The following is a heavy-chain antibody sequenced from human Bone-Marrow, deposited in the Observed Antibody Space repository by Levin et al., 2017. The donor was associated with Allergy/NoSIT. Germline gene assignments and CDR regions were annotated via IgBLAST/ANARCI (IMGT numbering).Heavy chain of an antibody. CDR3: AKSPDSSGYFNDAFDM. D-gene: IGHD3-22*01. CDR2: ISGNGVTT. CDR1: GFSFSAYA. Sequence: LSLTCAASGFSFSAYAMSWVRQAPGKGPQWVSAISGNGVTTYYEDSVKGRFTISRDNSKNTLHLQMNSLRGEDTAVYYCAKSPDSSGYFNDAFDMWGQGTMVTVSS. V-gene: IGHV3-23*01. J-gene: IGHJ3*02.